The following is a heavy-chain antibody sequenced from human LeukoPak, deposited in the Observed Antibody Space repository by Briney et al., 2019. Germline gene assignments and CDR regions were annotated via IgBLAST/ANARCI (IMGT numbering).Heavy chain of an antibody. V-gene: IGHV3-21*01. Sequence: GGSLRLSCAASGFTFSSYSMNWVRQAPGKGLEWVSSISSSSSYIYYADSVKGRLTISRDNAKNSLYLQMNSLRAEDTAVYYCARDVGYCSSTSCSLLDYWGQGTLVTVSS. CDR1: GFTFSSYS. D-gene: IGHD2-2*01. J-gene: IGHJ4*02. CDR2: ISSSSSYI. CDR3: ARDVGYCSSTSCSLLDY.